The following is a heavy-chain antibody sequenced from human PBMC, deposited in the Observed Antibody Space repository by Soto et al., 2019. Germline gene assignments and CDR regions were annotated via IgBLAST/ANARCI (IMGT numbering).Heavy chain of an antibody. V-gene: IGHV3-33*01. CDR3: ARGGEGLAPYALDV. Sequence: QVQLVESGGGVAQPGRSLRLSCTVSGFTFSGHAMHWVRQAPGKGLEWVTQIWYDGSNKYYAESVKGRFTISRDNSKNPLYLQMNSLRAEDTAVYYCARGGEGLAPYALDVWGQGTSVTVSS. CDR2: IWYDGSNK. J-gene: IGHJ6*02. CDR1: GFTFSGHA. D-gene: IGHD3-10*01.